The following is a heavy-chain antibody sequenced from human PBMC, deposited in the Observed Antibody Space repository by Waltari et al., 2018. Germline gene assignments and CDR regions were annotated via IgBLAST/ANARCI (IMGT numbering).Heavy chain of an antibody. J-gene: IGHJ1*01. CDR3: VRDRCTSATCRLLSEYFQQ. D-gene: IGHD2-2*01. CDR2: ISYYGTSK. V-gene: IGHV3-30*04. CDR1: GFNNYA. Sequence: QVHLVESGGGVVQPGGSLRLSCAASGFNNYAMHWVRQAPGKGLEWVALISYYGTSKYDSGSVEGRCTISRDNSKNTLDLQMNSLGPEDTAVYYCVRDRCTSATCRLLSEYFQQWGQGTLVTVSS.